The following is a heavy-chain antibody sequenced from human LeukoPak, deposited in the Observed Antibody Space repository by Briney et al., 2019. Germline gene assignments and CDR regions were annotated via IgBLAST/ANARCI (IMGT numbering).Heavy chain of an antibody. V-gene: IGHV4-59*01. CDR2: IYYSGST. D-gene: IGHD6-25*01. Sequence: PSETLSLTYTDSGGSISSYYWSWIRQPPGKGLEWIGYIYYSGSTNYNPSLKSRVTISVDTSKNQFSLKLSSVTAADTAVYYCARDAGSRGIYWGQGTLVTVSS. J-gene: IGHJ1*01. CDR1: GGSISSYY. CDR3: ARDAGSRGIY.